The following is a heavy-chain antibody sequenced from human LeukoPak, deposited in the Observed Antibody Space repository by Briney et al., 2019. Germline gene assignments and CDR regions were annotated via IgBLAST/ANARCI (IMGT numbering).Heavy chain of an antibody. CDR3: ARHLTYYYDSSNYPRDAFDI. CDR2: MYYSGST. Sequence: SETLSLTCTVSGGSISGYYWSWIRQSPGKGLGWIGYMYYSGSTNYNPSLRSRVTMSIDMSKNQFSLTLSSVTAADTALYYCARHLTYYYDSSNYPRDAFDIWGQGTMVAVSS. J-gene: IGHJ3*02. D-gene: IGHD3-22*01. CDR1: GGSISGYY. V-gene: IGHV4-59*08.